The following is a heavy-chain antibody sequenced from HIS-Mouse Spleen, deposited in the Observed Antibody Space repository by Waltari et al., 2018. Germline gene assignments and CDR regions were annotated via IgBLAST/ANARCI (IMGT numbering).Heavy chain of an antibody. CDR3: ARLAAAGTY. V-gene: IGHV4-39*07. D-gene: IGHD6-13*01. CDR1: GGSISSSSYY. J-gene: IGHJ4*02. Sequence: QLQLQESGPGLVKPSETLSLTCPVSGGSISSSSYYWGWLRQPPGKGLEWIGSIYYSGSTYYNPSLKSRVTISVDTSKNQFSLKLSSVTAADTAVYYCARLAAAGTYWGQGTLVTVSS. CDR2: IYYSGST.